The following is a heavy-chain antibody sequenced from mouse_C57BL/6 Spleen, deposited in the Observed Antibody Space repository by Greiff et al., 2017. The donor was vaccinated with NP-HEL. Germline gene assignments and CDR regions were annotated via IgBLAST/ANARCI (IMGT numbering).Heavy chain of an antibody. CDR3: AISYGKNWYFDV. J-gene: IGHJ1*03. V-gene: IGHV1-74*01. CDR1: GYTFTSYW. D-gene: IGHD1-1*01. CDR2: LHPSDSDT. Sequence: QVQLQQPGAELVKPGASVKVSCKASGYTFTSYWMHWVKQRPGQGLEWIGRLHPSDSDTNYNQKFKGKATLTVDKSSSTAYMQLSSLTSEDSAVYYCAISYGKNWYFDVWGTGTTVTVSS.